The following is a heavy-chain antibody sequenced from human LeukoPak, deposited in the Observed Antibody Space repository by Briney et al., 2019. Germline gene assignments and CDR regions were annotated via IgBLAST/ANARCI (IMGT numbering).Heavy chain of an antibody. J-gene: IGHJ6*03. CDR3: ARVGSAATHEYYYYYMDV. V-gene: IGHV1-18*01. D-gene: IGHD2-15*01. Sequence: ASVKVSCKASGYTFTSYGISWVRQAPGQGLEWMGWISAYNGNTNYAQKFQGRVTMTRNTSISTAYMELSSLRSEDTAVYYCARVGSAATHEYYYYYMDVWGKGTTVTVSS. CDR2: ISAYNGNT. CDR1: GYTFTSYG.